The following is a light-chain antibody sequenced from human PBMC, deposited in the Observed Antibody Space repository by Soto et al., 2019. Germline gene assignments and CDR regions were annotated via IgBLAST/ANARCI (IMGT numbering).Light chain of an antibody. J-gene: IGKJ2*01. Sequence: EIVSTQSPGTLSLSPGERATLSCRASQSVSSSYLAWYQQKPGQAPRLLIYGASSRATGIPDRFSGSGSGTDFTLTISRLEPEDFAVYYCQQYGNSPYTFVQGTKLEIK. CDR1: QSVSSSY. CDR3: QQYGNSPYT. CDR2: GAS. V-gene: IGKV3-20*01.